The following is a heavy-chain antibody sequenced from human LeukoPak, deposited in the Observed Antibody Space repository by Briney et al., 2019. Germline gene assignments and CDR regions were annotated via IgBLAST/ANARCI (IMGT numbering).Heavy chain of an antibody. D-gene: IGHD3-10*01. Sequence: SETLSLTCTVSGGSISSYYWSWIRQPPGKGLEWIGYIYYSGSTNYNPSLKSRVTISVDTSKNQFSLKLSSVTAADTAVYYCARESFVPKFDPWGQGTLVTVSS. V-gene: IGHV4-59*12. CDR2: IYYSGST. J-gene: IGHJ5*02. CDR3: ARESFVPKFDP. CDR1: GGSISSYY.